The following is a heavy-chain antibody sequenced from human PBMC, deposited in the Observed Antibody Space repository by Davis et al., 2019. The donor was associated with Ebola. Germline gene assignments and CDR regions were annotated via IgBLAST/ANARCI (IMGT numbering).Heavy chain of an antibody. CDR3: TISSSSADY. D-gene: IGHD6-6*01. V-gene: IGHV1-69*04. CDR2: IIPILGIA. CDR1: GGTFSSYA. J-gene: IGHJ4*02. Sequence: SVKVSCKASGGTFSSYAISWVRQAPGQGLEWMGRIIPILGIANYAQKFQGRVTITADKSTSTAYMELSSLKTEDTAVYYCTISSSSADYWGQGTLVTVSS.